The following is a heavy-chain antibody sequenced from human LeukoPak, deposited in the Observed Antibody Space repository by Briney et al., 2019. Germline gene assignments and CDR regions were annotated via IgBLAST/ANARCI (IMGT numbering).Heavy chain of an antibody. CDR3: ARVSTVVTPYYYYYTYRDV. J-gene: IGHJ6*03. CDR2: VYFSGST. V-gene: IGHV4-59*01. CDR1: GGSISGYY. D-gene: IGHD4-23*01. Sequence: PSETLSLTCTVSGGSISGYYWSWIRQPPGKGLEWIGDVYFSGSTNYNPSLKSRVTISVDTSKSQFSLQLSSVTAADTAVYYCARVSTVVTPYYYYYTYRDVWGKGTSVTVSS.